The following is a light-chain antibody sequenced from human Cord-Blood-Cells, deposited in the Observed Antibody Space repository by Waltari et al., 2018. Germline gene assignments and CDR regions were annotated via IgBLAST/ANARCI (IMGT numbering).Light chain of an antibody. V-gene: IGKV3-20*01. Sequence: DIVLTQSPGTLYLSPGERATLSCRASQSVSSSYLAWYQQKPGQAPRLLIYGASSRATGIPDRFSGSWSGTDFTLTISRLETEDVAVYYCQQYGSSPWTFGQGTKVEIK. CDR1: QSVSSSY. CDR2: GAS. J-gene: IGKJ1*01. CDR3: QQYGSSPWT.